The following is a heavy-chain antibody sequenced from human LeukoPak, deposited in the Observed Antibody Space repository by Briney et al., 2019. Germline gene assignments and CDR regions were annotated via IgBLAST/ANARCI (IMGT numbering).Heavy chain of an antibody. Sequence: PGGSLRLSCAASGFTFSSYGMHWVRQAPGKGLEWVAVIWYDGSNKYYADSVKGRFTISRDNSKNTLYLQMNSLRAEDTAVYYCARVKIAAAGPIYDYWGQGTLVTVSS. D-gene: IGHD6-13*01. CDR3: ARVKIAAAGPIYDY. CDR2: IWYDGSNK. CDR1: GFTFSSYG. J-gene: IGHJ4*02. V-gene: IGHV3-30*19.